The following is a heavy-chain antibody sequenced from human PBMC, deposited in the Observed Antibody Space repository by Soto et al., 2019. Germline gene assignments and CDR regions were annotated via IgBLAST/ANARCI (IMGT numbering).Heavy chain of an antibody. CDR3: ARDPGVVVAATRRNWYAS. V-gene: IGHV1-18*01. CDR2: ISAYNGNT. Sequence: ASVKVSCKASGYTFTIYCISWVRQAPGQGLEWMGWISAYNGNTNYAQKLQGRVTMTTDTSTSTAYMELRSLRSDDTAVYYCARDPGVVVAATRRNWYASWGRGTLVTVSS. CDR1: GYTFTIYC. D-gene: IGHD2-15*01. J-gene: IGHJ1*01.